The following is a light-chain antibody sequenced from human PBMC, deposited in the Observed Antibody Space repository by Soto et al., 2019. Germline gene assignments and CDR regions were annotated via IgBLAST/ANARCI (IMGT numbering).Light chain of an antibody. CDR2: GAS. J-gene: IGKJ2*01. Sequence: EIVLTQSPGTLSLSPGERATLSCRASQSVSSSYLAWYQQKPGQAPRLLIYGASGRATGIPDRFSGSGSGTDFTLTISRLEPEDFEVYYCQQYGSSPMYNFGQGTKLEIK. CDR1: QSVSSSY. V-gene: IGKV3-20*01. CDR3: QQYGSSPMYN.